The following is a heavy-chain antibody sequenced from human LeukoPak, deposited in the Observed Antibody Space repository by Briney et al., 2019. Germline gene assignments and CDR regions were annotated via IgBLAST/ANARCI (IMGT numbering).Heavy chain of an antibody. J-gene: IGHJ5*02. CDR1: GGSISSSNSY. D-gene: IGHD3-16*01. V-gene: IGHV4-39*07. CDR2: INHSGST. CDR3: ARGRWGRSLPNWFDP. Sequence: SETLSLTCIVSGGSISSSNSYWDWIRQPPGKGLEWIGEINHSGSTNYNPSLKSRVTISVDTSKNQFSLKLSSVTAADTAVYYCARGRWGRSLPNWFDPWGQGTLVTVSS.